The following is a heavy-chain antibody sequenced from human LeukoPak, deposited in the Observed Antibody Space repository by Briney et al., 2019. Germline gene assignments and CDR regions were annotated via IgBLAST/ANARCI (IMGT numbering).Heavy chain of an antibody. J-gene: IGHJ4*02. Sequence: GGSLRLSCAASGFTFSSYWMSWVRQAPGKGLEWVANIKQDGSEKYYVDSVKGRFTISRDNAKNSLYLQMNSLRDEDTAVYYCARELRDFWSGYPDYWGQGTLVTVSS. D-gene: IGHD3-3*01. V-gene: IGHV3-7*01. CDR3: ARELRDFWSGYPDY. CDR1: GFTFSSYW. CDR2: IKQDGSEK.